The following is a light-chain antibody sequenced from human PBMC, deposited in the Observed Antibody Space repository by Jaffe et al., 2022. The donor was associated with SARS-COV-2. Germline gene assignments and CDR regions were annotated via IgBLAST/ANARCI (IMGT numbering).Light chain of an antibody. V-gene: IGLV1-51*01. CDR1: RSNIGNNY. Sequence: QSVLTQPPSVSAAPGQKVTISCSGSRSNIGNNYVSWYQQLPGTAPKLLIYDNNKRPSGTPDRFSGSKSGTSATLGITGLQTGDEADYYCGTWDSSLSVGVFGGGTKLTVL. CDR2: DNN. CDR3: GTWDSSLSVGV. J-gene: IGLJ2*01.